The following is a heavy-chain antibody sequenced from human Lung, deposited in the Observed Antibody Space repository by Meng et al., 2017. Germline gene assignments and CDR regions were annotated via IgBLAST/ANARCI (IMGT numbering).Heavy chain of an antibody. CDR1: GFIVSSYE. Sequence: GESLKISCAASGFIVSSYEMNWVRQAPGKGLEWISYISTSGHDIFYADSVKGRFTISRDNAHNSLYLQMSSLGVDDTAVYYCAREGEAAHRDAFDIWDQGTLVTVSS. CDR3: AREGEAAHRDAFDI. D-gene: IGHD2-15*01. V-gene: IGHV3-48*03. J-gene: IGHJ3*02. CDR2: ISTSGHDI.